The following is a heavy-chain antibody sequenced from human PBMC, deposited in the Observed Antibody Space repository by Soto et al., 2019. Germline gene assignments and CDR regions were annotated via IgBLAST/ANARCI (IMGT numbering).Heavy chain of an antibody. CDR2: ISSSSSYI. V-gene: IGHV3-21*01. J-gene: IGHJ6*02. Sequence: PGGSLRLSCAASGFTFSSYSMNWVRQAPGKGLEWVSSISSSSSYIYYADSVKGRFTISRDNAKNSLYLQMNSLRAEDTAVYHCARVHPELRAYYYGMDVWGQGTTVTVSS. CDR1: GFTFSSYS. CDR3: ARVHPELRAYYYGMDV. D-gene: IGHD1-7*01.